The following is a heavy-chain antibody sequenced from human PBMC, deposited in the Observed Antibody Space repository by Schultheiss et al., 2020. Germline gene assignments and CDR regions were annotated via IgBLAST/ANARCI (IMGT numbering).Heavy chain of an antibody. CDR3: ARASGGRYYYYGMDV. V-gene: IGHV4-31*03. Sequence: SETLSLTCTVSGASINNGGYHWSWIRQHPGKGLEWIGYIFYSGTNSYNPSLKSRVSISVDTSKNQFSLKLSSVTAADTAVYYCARASGGRYYYYGMDVWGQGTTVTVSS. CDR2: IFYSGTN. J-gene: IGHJ6*02. CDR1: GASINNGGYH. D-gene: IGHD2-15*01.